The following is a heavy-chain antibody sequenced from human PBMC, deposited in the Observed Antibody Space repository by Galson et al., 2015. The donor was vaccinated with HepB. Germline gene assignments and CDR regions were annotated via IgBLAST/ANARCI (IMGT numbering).Heavy chain of an antibody. V-gene: IGHV3-48*01. CDR3: ARDRNVVVIAISNAFDI. CDR2: ISSSSSTI. J-gene: IGHJ3*02. CDR1: GFTFSSYG. D-gene: IGHD2-21*01. Sequence: SLRLSCAASGFTFSSYGMHWVRQAPGKGLEWVSYISSSSSTIYYADSVKGRFTISRDNAKNSLYLQMNSLRAEDTAVYYCARDRNVVVIAISNAFDIWGQGTMVTVSS.